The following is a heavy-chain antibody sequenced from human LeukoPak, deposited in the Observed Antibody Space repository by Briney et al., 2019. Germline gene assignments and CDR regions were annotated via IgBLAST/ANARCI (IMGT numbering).Heavy chain of an antibody. CDR1: GGSISSYY. CDR2: ISYTGST. V-gene: IGHV4-59*01. CDR3: ASNYLSNSLYYFDY. Sequence: PSETLSLTCTVSGGSISSYYWSWIRQPPGKGLEWIGYISYTGSTNYNPSLKSRVTISVDTSKDQFSLRLNSVTGADTAVYYCASNYLSNSLYYFDYWGQGTLVTVSA. J-gene: IGHJ4*02. D-gene: IGHD6-13*01.